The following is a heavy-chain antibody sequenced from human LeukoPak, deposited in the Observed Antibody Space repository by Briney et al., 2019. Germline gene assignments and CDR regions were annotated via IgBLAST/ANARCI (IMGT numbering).Heavy chain of an antibody. D-gene: IGHD5-12*01. J-gene: IGHJ4*02. CDR3: ARDQGYSGYDLVY. CDR1: GYTFTGYY. Sequence: GASVNVSCKASGYTFTGYYMHWVRQAPGQGLEWMGWINPNSGGTNYAQKFQGRVTMTRDTSISTAYMELSRLRSDDTAVYYCARDQGYSGYDLVYWGQGTLVTVSS. V-gene: IGHV1-2*02. CDR2: INPNSGGT.